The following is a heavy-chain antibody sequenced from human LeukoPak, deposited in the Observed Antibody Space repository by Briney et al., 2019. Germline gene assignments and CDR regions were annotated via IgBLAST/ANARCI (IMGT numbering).Heavy chain of an antibody. CDR3: ARDPRRYCTNGVCHSPSSYYYYGMDV. J-gene: IGHJ6*02. D-gene: IGHD2-8*01. CDR2: ISAYNGNT. V-gene: IGHV1-18*01. CDR1: GYTFTSYG. Sequence: ASVKVSCKASGYTFTSYGISWVRQAPGRGLEWMGWISAYNGNTNYAQKLQGRVTMTTDTSTSTAYMELRSLRSDDTAVYYCARDPRRYCTNGVCHSPSSYYYYGMDVWGQGTTVTVSS.